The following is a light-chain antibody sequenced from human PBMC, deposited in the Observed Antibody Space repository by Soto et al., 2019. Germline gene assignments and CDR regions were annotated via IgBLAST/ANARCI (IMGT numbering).Light chain of an antibody. CDR3: QKYNSAPFS. J-gene: IGKJ3*01. V-gene: IGKV1-27*01. CDR2: AAS. Sequence: DIQMTQSPSSRSASVGDRVTITCRASQDISNYLVWYQQKPGKVPNLLIYAASTLHSGVPSRFSGSGSGTDFTLTISSLQAEDVGTYYCQKYNSAPFSVGPGTKVEIK. CDR1: QDISNY.